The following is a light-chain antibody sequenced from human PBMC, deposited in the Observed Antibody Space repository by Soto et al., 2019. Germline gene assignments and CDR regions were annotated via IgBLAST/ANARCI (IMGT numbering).Light chain of an antibody. J-gene: IGKJ5*01. CDR3: QQRSNWPIT. CDR2: GAS. V-gene: IGKV3-15*01. CDR1: QYVSNK. Sequence: IVMAQSPTPRSLSPGETATLYCRARQYVSNKLAWYHQKRGQAPRLLILGASTRATGVPARFSGSGSGTDFTLTISSLQSEDFAVYYCQQRSNWPITFGQGTRLEI.